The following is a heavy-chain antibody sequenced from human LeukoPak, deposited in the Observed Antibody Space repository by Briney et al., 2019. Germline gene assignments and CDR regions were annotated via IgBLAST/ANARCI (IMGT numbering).Heavy chain of an antibody. CDR2: TYYRSKWYN. V-gene: IGHV6-1*01. Sequence: SQTLSLTCAMSGDSVSINIAAWDWIRQSPSRGLEWLGRTYYRSKWYNDYAVSVKSRITINPHTSKNQFSLQLNSVTPEYTAVYYCARGGSGWYGFFDYWGQGTLVTVSS. CDR3: ARGGSGWYGFFDY. J-gene: IGHJ4*02. D-gene: IGHD6-19*01. CDR1: GDSVSINIAA.